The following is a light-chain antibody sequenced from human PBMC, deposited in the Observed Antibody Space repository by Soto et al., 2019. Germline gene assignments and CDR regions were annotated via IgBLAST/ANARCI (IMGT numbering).Light chain of an antibody. CDR1: SSDVGGYNY. V-gene: IGLV2-14*01. J-gene: IGLJ1*01. CDR3: SSYTRTSTSYV. CDR2: DVS. Sequence: QSVLTQPASVSGSPGQSITISCTGTSSDVGGYNYVSWYQQHPGKAPKLMIYDVSNRPSGVSNRFSGSKSGNTASLTISGLQAEDFSDYYCSSYTRTSTSYVFGTGNDVTVL.